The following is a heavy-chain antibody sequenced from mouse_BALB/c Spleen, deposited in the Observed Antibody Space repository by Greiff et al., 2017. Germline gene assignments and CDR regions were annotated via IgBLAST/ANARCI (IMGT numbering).Heavy chain of an antibody. CDR3: ARMGGGYFDV. CDR2: ISSGSSTI. Sequence: VQLKESGGGLVQPGGSRKLSCAASGFTFSSFGMHWVRQAPEKGLEWVAYISSGSSTIYYADTVKGRFTISRDNPKNTLFMQMTSLRSEDTAMYYYARMGGGYFDVWGAGTTVTVSS. J-gene: IGHJ1*01. V-gene: IGHV5-17*02. D-gene: IGHD1-1*02. CDR1: GFTFSSFG.